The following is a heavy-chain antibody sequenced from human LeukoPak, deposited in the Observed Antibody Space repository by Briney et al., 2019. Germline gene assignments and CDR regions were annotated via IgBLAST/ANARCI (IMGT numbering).Heavy chain of an antibody. J-gene: IGHJ4*02. CDR3: ARGKSQFDY. CDR1: GGSISRGDYY. CDR2: IYYSGST. Sequence: PSETLSLTCTVSGGSISRGDYYWSWIRQPPGKGLEWIGYIYYSGSTDYNPSLKSRVTMSVDTSKNQFSLKLRSVTAADTAVYYCARGKSQFDYWGQGTLVTVSS. V-gene: IGHV4-30-4*01.